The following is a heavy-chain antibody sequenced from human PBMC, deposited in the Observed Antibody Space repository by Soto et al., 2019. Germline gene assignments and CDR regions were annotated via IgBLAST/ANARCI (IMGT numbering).Heavy chain of an antibody. CDR3: ASGGYSYGLYFDY. J-gene: IGHJ4*02. CDR1: GGTFSSYA. CDR2: IIPIFGTA. D-gene: IGHD5-18*01. V-gene: IGHV1-69*12. Sequence: QVQRVQSGAEVKKPGSSVKVSCKASGGTFSSYAISWVRQAPGQGLEWMGGIIPIFGTANYAQKFQGRVTITGAESTSTAYMELSSLGSEDTAVYYCASGGYSYGLYFDYWGQGTLVTVSS.